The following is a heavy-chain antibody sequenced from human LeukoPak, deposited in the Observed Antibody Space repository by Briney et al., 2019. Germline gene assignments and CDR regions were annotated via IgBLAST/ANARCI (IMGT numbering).Heavy chain of an antibody. CDR3: ARSLPGIVGATYFDY. CDR2: IYYSGST. Sequence: PSETLSLTCTVSGGSISSYYWSWIRQPPGKGLEWIGYIYYSGSTNYNPSLKSRVTISVDTSKKQFSLKLSSVTAADTAVYYCARSLPGIVGATYFDYWGQGTLVTVSS. CDR1: GGSISSYY. V-gene: IGHV4-59*01. J-gene: IGHJ4*02. D-gene: IGHD1-26*01.